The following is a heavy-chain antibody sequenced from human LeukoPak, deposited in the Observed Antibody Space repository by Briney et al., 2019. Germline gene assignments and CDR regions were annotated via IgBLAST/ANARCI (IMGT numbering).Heavy chain of an antibody. Sequence: GGSLRLSCTASGFTFSAYEMNWVRQAPGKGLEWISYISGSGNTIYYADSVKGRFTISRNDAKNSLFLRMNSLTAEDTAVYYCARVGKAAASLDYWGQGTLVTVSS. CDR3: ARVGKAAASLDY. CDR2: ISGSGNTI. V-gene: IGHV3-48*03. D-gene: IGHD6-25*01. J-gene: IGHJ4*02. CDR1: GFTFSAYE.